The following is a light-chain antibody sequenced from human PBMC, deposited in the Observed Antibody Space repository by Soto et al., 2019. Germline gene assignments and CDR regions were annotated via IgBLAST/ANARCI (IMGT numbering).Light chain of an antibody. CDR3: AAWDDSLNGVV. J-gene: IGLJ2*01. Sequence: QAVVTQPPSASGTPGQRVTISCSGSSSNIGSNTVNWYQQLPGTAPKVLIYSNNQRPSGVPDRFSGSKSGTSASLAISGLQSEDEVGYYCAAWDDSLNGVVFGGGTKLTVL. CDR1: SSNIGSNT. CDR2: SNN. V-gene: IGLV1-44*01.